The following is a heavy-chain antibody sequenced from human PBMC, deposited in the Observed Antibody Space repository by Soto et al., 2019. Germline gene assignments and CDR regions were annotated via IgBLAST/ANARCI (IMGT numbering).Heavy chain of an antibody. V-gene: IGHV3-33*01. CDR2: IWADSSNK. Sequence: PGGSLRLSCEASEFTFSDYAMHWVRQAPGKGLECVALIWADSSNKYYADSVKGRFTISRDNSKNTLYLEMNSLRVEDTALFYCAREGPTRTFDIWGQGTMVTVSS. J-gene: IGHJ3*02. CDR1: EFTFSDYA. D-gene: IGHD4-17*01. CDR3: AREGPTRTFDI.